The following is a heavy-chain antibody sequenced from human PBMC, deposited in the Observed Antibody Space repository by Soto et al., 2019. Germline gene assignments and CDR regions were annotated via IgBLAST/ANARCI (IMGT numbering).Heavy chain of an antibody. Sequence: QVQLVESGGGVVQPGRSLRLSCAASGFTFSSYGMHWVRQAPGKGLEWVAVISYDGSNKYYADSVKGRFTISRDNSKNTLYLQMNSLRAEDTAVYYCAKDGRYCSSTRCDYYYYYYMDVWGKGTTVTVSS. J-gene: IGHJ6*03. CDR3: AKDGRYCSSTRCDYYYYYYMDV. CDR1: GFTFSSYG. V-gene: IGHV3-30*18. CDR2: ISYDGSNK. D-gene: IGHD2-2*01.